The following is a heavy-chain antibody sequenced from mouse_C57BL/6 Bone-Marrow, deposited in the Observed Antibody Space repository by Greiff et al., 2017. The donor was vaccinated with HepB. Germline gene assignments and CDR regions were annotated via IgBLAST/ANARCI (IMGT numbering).Heavy chain of an antibody. Sequence: QVQLQQPGAELVKPGASVKMSCKASGYTFTSYWLTWVKQRPGQGLEWIGDIYPGSGSTNYNEKFKSKATLTVDTSSSTAYMQLSSLTSEDSAVYYCARSALITTVVEYWGQGTTLTVSS. CDR3: ARSALITTVVEY. J-gene: IGHJ2*01. CDR1: GYTFTSYW. V-gene: IGHV1-55*01. CDR2: IYPGSGST. D-gene: IGHD1-1*01.